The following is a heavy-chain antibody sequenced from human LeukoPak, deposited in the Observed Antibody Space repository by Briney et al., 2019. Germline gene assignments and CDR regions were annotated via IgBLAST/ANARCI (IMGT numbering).Heavy chain of an antibody. J-gene: IGHJ2*01. V-gene: IGHV4-34*01. CDR1: GGSFSGYY. CDR2: INHSGST. D-gene: IGHD3-16*02. Sequence: PSETLSLTCAVYGGSFSGYYWSWIRQPPGKGLEWIGEINHSGSTNYNPSLKSRVTISVDTSKNQFSLKLSSVTAADTAVYYCARGPYDYVWGSYRYPPFDLWGRGTLVTVSS. CDR3: ARGPYDYVWGSYRYPPFDL.